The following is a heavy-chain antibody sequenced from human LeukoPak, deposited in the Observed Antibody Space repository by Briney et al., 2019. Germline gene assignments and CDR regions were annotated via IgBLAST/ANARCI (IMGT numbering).Heavy chain of an antibody. D-gene: IGHD2-2*01. CDR3: ARGKWCSSTSCPFDY. J-gene: IGHJ4*02. V-gene: IGHV1-2*02. CDR1: GYTFTGYY. Sequence: ASVKVSCKASGYTFTGYYMHWVRQAPGQGLEWMGRINPNSGGTNYAQKFQGRVTMTRDTSISTAYMELSRLRSDDTAVYYCARGKWCSSTSCPFDYWGQGTLVTVSS. CDR2: INPNSGGT.